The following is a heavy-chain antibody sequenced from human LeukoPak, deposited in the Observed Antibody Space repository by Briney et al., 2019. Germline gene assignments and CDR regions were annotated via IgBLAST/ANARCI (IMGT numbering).Heavy chain of an antibody. Sequence: GASVKVSCKASGYTFTSYAMHWVRQAPGQRLEWMGWINAGNGNTKYSQKFQGRVTITRDTSASTAYMELSSLRSEDTAVYYCARTRRQYLTYCPLDYWGQGTLVTVSS. CDR3: ARTRRQYLTYCPLDY. V-gene: IGHV1-3*01. CDR2: INAGNGNT. J-gene: IGHJ4*02. CDR1: GYTFTSYA. D-gene: IGHD2-21*01.